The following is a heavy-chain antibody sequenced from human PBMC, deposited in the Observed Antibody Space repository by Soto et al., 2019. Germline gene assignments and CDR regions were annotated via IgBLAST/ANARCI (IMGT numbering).Heavy chain of an antibody. V-gene: IGHV4-34*01. CDR2: INHSGST. Sequence: PSETLSLTCAVYGGSFSGYYWSWIRQPPGKGLEWIGEINHSGSTNYNPSLKSRVTISVDTSKDQFSLKLSSVTAADTAVYYCARDRRLITMVRGVSLWFGPWGQGTLVTVSS. CDR1: GGSFSGYY. J-gene: IGHJ5*02. CDR3: ARDRRLITMVRGVSLWFGP. D-gene: IGHD3-10*01.